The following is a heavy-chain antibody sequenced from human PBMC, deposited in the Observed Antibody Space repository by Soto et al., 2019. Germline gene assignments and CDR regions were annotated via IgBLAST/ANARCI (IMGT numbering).Heavy chain of an antibody. CDR1: GFTFSSYW. V-gene: IGHV3-7*01. J-gene: IGHJ4*02. CDR2: IKQDGSEK. D-gene: IGHD4-17*01. Sequence: GGSLRLSCAASGFTFSSYWMSWVRKAPGKGLEWVANIKQDGSEKYYVDSVKGRFTISRDNAKNSLYLQMNSLRAEDTAVYYCAKPYYGDYEGFDYWGQGTLVTVSS. CDR3: AKPYYGDYEGFDY.